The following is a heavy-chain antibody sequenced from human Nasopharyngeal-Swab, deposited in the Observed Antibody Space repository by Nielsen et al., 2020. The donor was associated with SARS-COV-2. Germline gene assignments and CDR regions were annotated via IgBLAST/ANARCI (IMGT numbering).Heavy chain of an antibody. CDR2: ISYDGSNK. Sequence: WIRQPPGKGLEWVAVISYDGSNKYYADSVKGRFTISRDNSKNTLYLQMNSLRAEDTAVYYCAKAGLAAAGTPPVLGYYYMDVWGKGTTVTVSS. D-gene: IGHD6-13*01. CDR3: AKAGLAAAGTPPVLGYYYMDV. V-gene: IGHV3-30*18. J-gene: IGHJ6*03.